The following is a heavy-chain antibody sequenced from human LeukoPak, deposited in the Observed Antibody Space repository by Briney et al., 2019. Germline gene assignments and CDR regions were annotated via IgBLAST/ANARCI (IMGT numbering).Heavy chain of an antibody. Sequence: QPGGSLRLSCAASGFTFSNYAMNWVRQAPGKGLEWVSLISGSTGSTYYADSVKGRFSISRDNSKNTVYLQMNSLRVEDTAVYYCARDSAYSTFDYWGQGTLVTVSS. D-gene: IGHD4-11*01. V-gene: IGHV3-23*01. CDR3: ARDSAYSTFDY. CDR1: GFTFSNYA. CDR2: ISGSTGST. J-gene: IGHJ4*02.